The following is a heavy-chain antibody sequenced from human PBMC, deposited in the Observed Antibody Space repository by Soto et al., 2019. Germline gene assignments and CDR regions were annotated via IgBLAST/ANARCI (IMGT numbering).Heavy chain of an antibody. V-gene: IGHV1-69*01. CDR2: IVPLPGTT. J-gene: IGHJ3*01. D-gene: IGHD6-19*01. Sequence: QVQLVQSGAAVRKPGSSVKVSCKASGGTFTKYAITWVRQAPRQGLEWMGGIVPLPGTTNYAQKFRGRVPIRREQSKRKAFLGVSSPESEDKGLDFCASRVGGPSGSSCWPEYGFDGWGQGALV. CDR1: GGTFTKYA. CDR3: ASRVGGPSGSSCWPEYGFDG.